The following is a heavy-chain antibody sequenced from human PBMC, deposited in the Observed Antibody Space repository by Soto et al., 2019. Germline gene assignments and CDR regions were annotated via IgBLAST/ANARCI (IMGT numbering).Heavy chain of an antibody. J-gene: IGHJ4*02. D-gene: IGHD6-19*01. CDR3: ARDNGYSSSDFDY. Sequence: QVQLVQSGAEVKKPGASVKVSCKASGYTFTDYYIYWVRQAPGQGLEWMGWINPNSGGTDYAQKFQGRVTMTTDTSINTACMDLSRLRSDDTAVYYCARDNGYSSSDFDYWGQGSLVTVSS. CDR1: GYTFTDYY. V-gene: IGHV1-2*02. CDR2: INPNSGGT.